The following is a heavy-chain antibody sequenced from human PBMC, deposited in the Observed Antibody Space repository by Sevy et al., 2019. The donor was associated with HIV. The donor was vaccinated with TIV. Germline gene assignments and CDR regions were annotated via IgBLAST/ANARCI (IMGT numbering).Heavy chain of an antibody. Sequence: SETLSLTCAVYSESFRRYYWNWIRQSPEKGLEWIGNVYYSGSADYNPSLKSRATISVDTSKNQFSLKVKSVTAADTAVYYCARQGGIVDRAFDFWGQGTLVTVSS. CDR3: ARQGGIVDRAFDF. J-gene: IGHJ4*02. D-gene: IGHD2-21*01. CDR1: SESFRRYY. V-gene: IGHV4-34*01. CDR2: VYYSGSA.